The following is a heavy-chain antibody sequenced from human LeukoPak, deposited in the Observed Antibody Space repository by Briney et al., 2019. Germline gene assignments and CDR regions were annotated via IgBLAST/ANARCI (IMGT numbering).Heavy chain of an antibody. J-gene: IGHJ4*02. CDR1: GGSFSGYY. CDR3: ASNDEYSSGWKGPY. Sequence: PSETLSLTCAVYGGSFSGYYWSWIRQPPGKGLEWIGEINHNGSTNYSPSLKSRVTISVDTSKNQFSLKLSSVTAADTAVYYCASNDEYSSGWKGPYWGQGTLVTVSS. CDR2: INHNGST. V-gene: IGHV4-34*01. D-gene: IGHD6-19*01.